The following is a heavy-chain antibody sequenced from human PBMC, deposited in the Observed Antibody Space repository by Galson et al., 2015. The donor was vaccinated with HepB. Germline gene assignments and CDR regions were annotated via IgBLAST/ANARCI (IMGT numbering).Heavy chain of an antibody. CDR2: INPNSGGT. CDR1: GYTFTGYY. CDR3: ARADGPVGGQLLLS. J-gene: IGHJ5*02. D-gene: IGHD2-15*01. Sequence: SVKVSCKASGYTFTGYYMHWVRQAPGQGLEWMGWINPNSGGTNYAQKFQGRVTMTRDTSISTAYMELSRLRSDDTAVYYCARADGPVGGQLLLSWGQGTLVTVSS. V-gene: IGHV1-2*02.